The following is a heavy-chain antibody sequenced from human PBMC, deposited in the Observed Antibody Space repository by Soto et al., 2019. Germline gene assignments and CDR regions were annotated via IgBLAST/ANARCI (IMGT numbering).Heavy chain of an antibody. Sequence: QVQLVESGGGVVQPGRSLRLSCAASGFTFSSYGMHWVRQAPGKGLEWVAVIWYDGSNKYYADSVKGRFTISRDNSKNTLYLQMNSLRAEDTAVYYCARDGYYDFWSGGHGMDVGGQGTTVTVSS. J-gene: IGHJ6*02. CDR2: IWYDGSNK. CDR1: GFTFSSYG. D-gene: IGHD3-3*01. V-gene: IGHV3-33*01. CDR3: ARDGYYDFWSGGHGMDV.